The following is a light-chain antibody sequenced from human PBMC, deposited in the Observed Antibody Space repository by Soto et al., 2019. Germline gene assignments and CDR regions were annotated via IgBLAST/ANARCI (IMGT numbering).Light chain of an antibody. CDR1: QSVGNY. V-gene: IGKV3D-11*02. CDR2: DAT. CDR3: QQRTNWPYT. Sequence: EIVLTQSPDTLSLSPGERATLSCRASQSVGNYLAWFQQKPGQPPRLLIYDATIRVAGIPQRFSGSGTATDFTLTISNLEPEDFAIYYCQQRTNWPYTFGQGTNLQIK. J-gene: IGKJ2*01.